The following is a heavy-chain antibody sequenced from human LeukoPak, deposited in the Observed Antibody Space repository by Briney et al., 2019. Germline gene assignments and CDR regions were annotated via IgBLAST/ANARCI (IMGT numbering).Heavy chain of an antibody. CDR2: IYSGGST. J-gene: IGHJ3*02. Sequence: PGGSLRLTCAASGFTVSSNYMSWVRQAPGKGLEWVSVIYSGGSTYYADSVKGRFTISRDNSKNTLYLQMNSLRAEDTAVYYCARALPELRYFDAHIDAFDIWGQGTMVTVSS. D-gene: IGHD3-9*01. CDR3: ARALPELRYFDAHIDAFDI. CDR1: GFTVSSNY. V-gene: IGHV3-66*01.